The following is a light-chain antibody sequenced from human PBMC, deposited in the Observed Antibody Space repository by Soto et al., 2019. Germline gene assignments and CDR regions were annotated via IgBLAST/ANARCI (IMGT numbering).Light chain of an antibody. V-gene: IGKV1-27*01. CDR3: QKYNSAPLT. Sequence: DIQMTQSPSSLSASVGDRVTITCRASPGLSNYLAWYQQKPGKVPKLLIYAASTLQSGVPSRFSGSGSGTDFTLTISSLQPEDVATYYCQKYNSAPLTFGGGTKVEIK. CDR1: PGLSNY. J-gene: IGKJ4*01. CDR2: AAS.